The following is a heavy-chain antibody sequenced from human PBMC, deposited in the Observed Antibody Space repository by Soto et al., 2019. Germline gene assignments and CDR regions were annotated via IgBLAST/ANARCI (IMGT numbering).Heavy chain of an antibody. J-gene: IGHJ3*02. V-gene: IGHV1-2*02. D-gene: IGHD3-3*01. Sequence: QLHLVQSGAVVKKPGASVTVSCSASGYPVTAYYMHWVRQAPGRGLECMGGINPATGAAKYKQTFQGRVPTPRETSTSTVFMELRGLTLEDTAVFYCARGGGVGVAGSAAFDMWGLGTLVTVSS. CDR3: ARGGGVGVAGSAAFDM. CDR1: GYPVTAYY. CDR2: INPATGAA.